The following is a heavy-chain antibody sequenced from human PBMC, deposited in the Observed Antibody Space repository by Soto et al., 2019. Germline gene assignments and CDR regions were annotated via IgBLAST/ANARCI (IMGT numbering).Heavy chain of an antibody. V-gene: IGHV4-39*01. CDR3: ARHGSS. CDR2: IYYSGQT. Sequence: SATLSLTCSVSGVSISDSSYYWGWIRQPPGKGLQWIGSIYYSGQTYYNPSLKSRVTISIDRSKNQTSLNLTSVTATDTAFYYCARHGSSWGQGTLVTVSS. J-gene: IGHJ5*02. CDR1: GVSISDSSYY.